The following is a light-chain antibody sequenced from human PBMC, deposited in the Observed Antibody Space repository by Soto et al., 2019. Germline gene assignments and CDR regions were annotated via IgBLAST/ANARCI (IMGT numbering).Light chain of an antibody. CDR3: SSYTSSSTSYV. Sequence: QSALTQPASVSGSPGQSITISCTGTSSDVGGHNYVSWYQQHPGKAPKLMIYDVSNRPSGVSNRFSGSKSGNTASLTISGLQAEDEADYYCSSYTSSSTSYVFGTGTKVTVL. CDR2: DVS. J-gene: IGLJ1*01. V-gene: IGLV2-14*01. CDR1: SSDVGGHNY.